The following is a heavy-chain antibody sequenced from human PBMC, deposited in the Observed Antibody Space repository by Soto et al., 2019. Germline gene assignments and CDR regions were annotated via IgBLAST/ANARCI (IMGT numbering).Heavy chain of an antibody. CDR1: GYTFTSYD. CDR2: MNPNSGNT. CDR3: AADKNQLPPCAMDV. V-gene: IGHV1-8*01. D-gene: IGHD2-2*01. Sequence: QVQLVQSGAEVKKPGASVKVSCKASGYTFTSYDINWVRQATGQGLEWMGWMNPNSGNTGYAQKLQGRVTMTRNTAISTAYMELSSLRSEDTAVYYCAADKNQLPPCAMDVWGQGTTVTVSS. J-gene: IGHJ6*02.